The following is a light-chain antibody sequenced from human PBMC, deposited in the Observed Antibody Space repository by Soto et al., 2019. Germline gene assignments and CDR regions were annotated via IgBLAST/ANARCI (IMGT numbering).Light chain of an antibody. CDR1: QSISSY. CDR3: QQSYSTPLT. J-gene: IGKJ4*01. CDR2: AAS. Sequence: DIQMTQSPSSLSASVGDRVTITCRASQSISSYLNWYQQKPGKAPKLLIYAASSLQSGVRSRFSGSGSGTDFTITISSPQPEDFATYYCQQSYSTPLTFGGGTKVEIK. V-gene: IGKV1-39*01.